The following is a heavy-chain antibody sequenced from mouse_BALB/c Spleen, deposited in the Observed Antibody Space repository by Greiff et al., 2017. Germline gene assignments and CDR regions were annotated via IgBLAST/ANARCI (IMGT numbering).Heavy chain of an antibody. V-gene: IGHV2-2*02. CDR3: ARNGRPPFAY. CDR2: IWSGGST. CDR1: GFPLTSYG. Sequence: VKLMESGPGLVQPSQSLSITCTVSGFPLTSYGVHWVRQSPGKGLEWLGVIWSGGSTDYNAAFISRLSISKDNSKSQVFFKMNSLQANDTAIYYCARNGRPPFAYWGQGTLVTVSA. J-gene: IGHJ3*01.